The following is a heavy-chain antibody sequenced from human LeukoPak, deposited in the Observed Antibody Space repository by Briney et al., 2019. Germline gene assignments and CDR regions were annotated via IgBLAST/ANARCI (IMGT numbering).Heavy chain of an antibody. D-gene: IGHD4-11*01. J-gene: IGHJ4*02. CDR3: ARGDYIGD. CDR1: GGSISSYY. V-gene: IGHV3-48*01. CDR2: IDGSSSTI. Sequence: ETLSLTCAVSGGSISSYYWNWVRQAPGKGLEWVSYIDGSSSTIYYADSVKGRFTISRDDAKNSLYLQMNSLRAEDTAVYYCARGDYIGDWGQGTLVTVSS.